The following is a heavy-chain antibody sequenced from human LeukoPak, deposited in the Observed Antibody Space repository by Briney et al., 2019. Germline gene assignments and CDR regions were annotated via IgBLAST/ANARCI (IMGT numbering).Heavy chain of an antibody. CDR3: ARALFGLAAAGTPYYYYYGMDV. Sequence: PSETLSLTCTVSGGSISSGGYYWSWIRQHPGKGLEWIGYIYYSGSTYYNPSLKSRVTISVDTSKNQFSLKLSSVTAADTAVYYCARALFGLAAAGTPYYYYYGMDVWGQGTTVTVSS. CDR2: IYYSGST. CDR1: GGSISSGGYY. D-gene: IGHD6-13*01. V-gene: IGHV4-31*03. J-gene: IGHJ6*02.